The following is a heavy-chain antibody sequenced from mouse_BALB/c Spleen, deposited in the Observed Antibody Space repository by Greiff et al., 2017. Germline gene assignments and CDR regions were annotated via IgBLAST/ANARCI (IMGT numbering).Heavy chain of an antibody. V-gene: IGHV1-18*01. Sequence: EVQLQQSGPELVKPGASVKIPCKASGYTFTDYNMDWVKQSHGKSLEWIGDINPNNGGTIYNQKFKGKATLTVDKSSSTAYMELRSLTSEDTAVYYCARKRPNWYFDVWGAGTTVTVSS. CDR3: ARKRPNWYFDV. CDR2: INPNNGGT. CDR1: GYTFTDYN. J-gene: IGHJ1*01.